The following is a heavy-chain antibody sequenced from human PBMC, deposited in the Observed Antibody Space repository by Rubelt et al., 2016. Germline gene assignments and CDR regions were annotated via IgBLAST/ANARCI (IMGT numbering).Heavy chain of an antibody. CDR2: IYHSGST. CDR3: ARSQTGATLDAFDI. D-gene: IGHD1-26*01. V-gene: IGHV4-61*01. CDR1: GGSVSSGSHY. Sequence: QLQLQESGPGLVKPSETLSLTCSVSGGSVSSGSHYWTWIRQPPGKGLGWIGDIYHSGSTNYNSSLESRVTISVDTSKRQFALKLRFVAAADTAVYYWARSQTGATLDAFDIWGQGTMVTVSS. J-gene: IGHJ3*02.